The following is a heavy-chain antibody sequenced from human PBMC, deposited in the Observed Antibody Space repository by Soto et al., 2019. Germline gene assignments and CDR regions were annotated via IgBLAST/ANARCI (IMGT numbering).Heavy chain of an antibody. CDR3: AKISIASSPYYYDN. CDR1: GFTFSSYC. CDR2: ISYDGSNK. D-gene: IGHD2-15*01. Sequence: GGSLTLSCAASGFTFSSYCMHWVRQAPGKGLEWVAVISYDGSNKYYADSVKGRFTISRDNSKNTLYLQMNSLRAEDTAVYYCAKISIASSPYYYDNWGQGTLVTVSS. J-gene: IGHJ4*02. V-gene: IGHV3-30*18.